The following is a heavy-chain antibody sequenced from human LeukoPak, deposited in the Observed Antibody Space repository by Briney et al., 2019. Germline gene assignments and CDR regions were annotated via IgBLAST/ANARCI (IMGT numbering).Heavy chain of an antibody. V-gene: IGHV3-48*03. CDR2: ISSGGRTI. CDR3: AKSPTVDAAFDI. Sequence: GGSLRLSCAASGFTFSSNEMNWVRQAPGKGLEWVSYISSGGRTIYYADSVKGRFTISRDSAKNSLYLQMNSLRAEDTALYYCAKSPTVDAAFDIWGQGTMVTVSS. D-gene: IGHD4-23*01. J-gene: IGHJ3*02. CDR1: GFTFSSNE.